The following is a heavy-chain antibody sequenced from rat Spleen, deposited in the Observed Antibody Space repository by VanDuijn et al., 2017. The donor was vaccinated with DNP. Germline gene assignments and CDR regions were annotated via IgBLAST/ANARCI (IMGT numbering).Heavy chain of an antibody. CDR3: SRETYYGYNLYWYFDF. CDR2: ISYDGRST. CDR1: GFTFSDYY. D-gene: IGHD1-9*01. Sequence: EVQLVESGGGLVQPGRSLKLSCAASGFTFSDYYMAWVRQAPTRGLEWVAYISYDGRSTSYGDSVKGRFTISSDNAKNTQFLQMDSLRSEDTATYYCSRETYYGYNLYWYFDFWGPGTMVTVSS. V-gene: IGHV5-20*01. J-gene: IGHJ1*01.